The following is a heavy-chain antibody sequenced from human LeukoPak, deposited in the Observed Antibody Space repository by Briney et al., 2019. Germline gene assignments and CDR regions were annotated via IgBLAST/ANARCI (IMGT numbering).Heavy chain of an antibody. Sequence: ASVKVSCKASGYTFPSYAMHWVRQAPGQRLEWMGWMNMGNSNTKYSQKFQGRVTITRDTSASTVYMELSSLRSEDTAVYYCARDRQTGTTWSYNWFDPWGQGTLVTVSS. CDR3: ARDRQTGTTWSYNWFDP. CDR2: MNMGNSNT. D-gene: IGHD1-1*01. J-gene: IGHJ5*02. CDR1: GYTFPSYA. V-gene: IGHV1-3*04.